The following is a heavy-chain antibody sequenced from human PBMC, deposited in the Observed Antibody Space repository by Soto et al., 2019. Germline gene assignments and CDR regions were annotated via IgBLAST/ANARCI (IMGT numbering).Heavy chain of an antibody. CDR1: GYTFTNYG. CDR2: ISAYNGNT. D-gene: IGHD6-13*01. Sequence: QVHLVQSGAEVKKPGAEVKLSCKASGYTFTNYGISWVRQAPGQGLEWMGWISAYNGNTNYAQKLQGRITMTTDTSTSTAYMELRSLRSDDTAVYYCARDRPYPGISTQGKWGQGTLVTVSS. J-gene: IGHJ4*02. V-gene: IGHV1-18*01. CDR3: ARDRPYPGISTQGK.